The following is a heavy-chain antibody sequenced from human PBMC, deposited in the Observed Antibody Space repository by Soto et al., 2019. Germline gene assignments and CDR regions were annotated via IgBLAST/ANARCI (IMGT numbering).Heavy chain of an antibody. Sequence: EVQLVESGGGLIQPGGSLRLSCAASGFAVSSKYMTWVRQAPGKGLEWVSVIYGGGTTYYADSVKGRFTISRDTSKNSLYLQMNSLRAEDKAVYYCVQTTGWPGCDFGGQGTLVTVSS. D-gene: IGHD6-19*01. CDR1: GFAVSSKY. CDR2: IYGGGTT. V-gene: IGHV3-53*01. J-gene: IGHJ4*02. CDR3: VQTTGWPGCDF.